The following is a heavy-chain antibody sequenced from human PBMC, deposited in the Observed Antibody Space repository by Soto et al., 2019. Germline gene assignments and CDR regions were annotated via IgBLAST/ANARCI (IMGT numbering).Heavy chain of an antibody. CDR1: GSTFDDYA. CDR2: ISWNSGSI. V-gene: IGHV3-9*01. CDR3: AKEYSSSSWYKYFQR. Sequence: EVQLVESGGGLVQPGRYLRLSCAASGSTFDDYAMHWVRQAPGKGLEWVSGISWNSGSIGYVDSVKGRFTISRDNAKNSLYLQMNSLRAEDTALYYCAKEYSSSSWYKYFQRWGQGTLVTVSS. D-gene: IGHD6-13*01. J-gene: IGHJ1*01.